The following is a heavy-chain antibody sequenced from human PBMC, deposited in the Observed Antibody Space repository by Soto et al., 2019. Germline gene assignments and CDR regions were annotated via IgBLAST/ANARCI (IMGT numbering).Heavy chain of an antibody. CDR1: GFTLTNYA. Sequence: GSLRLSCVASGFTLTNYAMTWVRQAPGKGLEWVSVISGSGASIYYADSVKGRFTISRDTSSNTLYLQMNGLRAEDAALYYCARYVAPSPTVIRAFDYWGQGTLVTVYS. D-gene: IGHD1-1*01. V-gene: IGHV3-23*01. CDR2: ISGSGASI. J-gene: IGHJ4*02. CDR3: ARYVAPSPTVIRAFDY.